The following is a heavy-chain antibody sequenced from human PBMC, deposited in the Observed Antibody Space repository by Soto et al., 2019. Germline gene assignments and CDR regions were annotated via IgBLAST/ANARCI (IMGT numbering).Heavy chain of an antibody. D-gene: IGHD1-1*01. J-gene: IGHJ5*02. CDR1: GFSISRSA. V-gene: IGHV3-30*04. Sequence: QVQLVESGGGVVQPGRSLRLSCAASGFSISRSAMHWVRQAPGKGLEWVAVIAYDGSNRWYADSAKGRFTISRDNSKNTVYLQVRSLRGEDTAVYYWARDLQAGTDNLNWFAPGGQGTLVTVSS. CDR2: IAYDGSNR. CDR3: ARDLQAGTDNLNWFAP.